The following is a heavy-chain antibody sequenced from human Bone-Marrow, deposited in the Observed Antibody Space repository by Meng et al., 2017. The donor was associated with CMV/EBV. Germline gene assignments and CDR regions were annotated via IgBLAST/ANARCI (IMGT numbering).Heavy chain of an antibody. CDR3: ARDALSSGGDY. CDR1: GFTFRKYT. D-gene: IGHD6-19*01. V-gene: IGHV3-21*01. CDR2: ISSNGGTI. J-gene: IGHJ4*02. Sequence: GGSLRLSCAASGFTFRKYTMNWVRRAPGKGLEWVSSISSNGGTIQYSDSVKGRFTISRDNARNSVYLLMSSLRAEDTAVYYCARDALSSGGDYWGQGALVTVSS.